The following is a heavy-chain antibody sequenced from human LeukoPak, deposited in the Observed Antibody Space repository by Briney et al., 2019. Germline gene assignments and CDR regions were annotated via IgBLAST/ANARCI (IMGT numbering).Heavy chain of an antibody. CDR1: GGSISSSSYY. CDR2: IYYSGST. D-gene: IGHD6-19*01. V-gene: IGHV4-39*05. Sequence: SETPSLTCTVSGGSISSSSYYWGWIRQPPGKGLEWIGSIYYSGSTYYNPSLKSRVTISVDTSKDQFSLKLSSVTAADTAVYYCACLSGYSSGWYYPFDPWGQGTLVTVSS. J-gene: IGHJ5*02. CDR3: ACLSGYSSGWYYPFDP.